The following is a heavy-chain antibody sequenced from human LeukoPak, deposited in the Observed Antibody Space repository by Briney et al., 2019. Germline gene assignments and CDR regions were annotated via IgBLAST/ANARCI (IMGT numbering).Heavy chain of an antibody. CDR2: IWYDGSNK. D-gene: IGHD6-19*01. Sequence: PGRSLRLSCAASGFTFSSFGMHWVRQAPGKGLEWVAVIWYDGSNKNHADSVKGRFTISRDNAKNTVYLQMNSLRAEDTAVYYCARWGSSGWYPMDVWGQGTTVTVSS. V-gene: IGHV3-33*03. J-gene: IGHJ6*02. CDR1: GFTFSSFG. CDR3: ARWGSSGWYPMDV.